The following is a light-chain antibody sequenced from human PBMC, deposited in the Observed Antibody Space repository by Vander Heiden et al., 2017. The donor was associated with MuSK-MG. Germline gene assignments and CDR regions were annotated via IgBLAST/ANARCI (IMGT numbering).Light chain of an antibody. CDR3: QSYDTSLSGV. CDR2: GNN. Sequence: QSVLTQPPSVSGPPGQRVTISCTGSSSNIGAGYDVHWYQQCPGTAPKLLIYGNNNRPSGVPDRFAGSKSGTSASLAIAGRQAEDEADYYCQSYDTSLSGVFGGGTKLTVL. J-gene: IGLJ2*01. CDR1: SSNIGAGYD. V-gene: IGLV1-40*01.